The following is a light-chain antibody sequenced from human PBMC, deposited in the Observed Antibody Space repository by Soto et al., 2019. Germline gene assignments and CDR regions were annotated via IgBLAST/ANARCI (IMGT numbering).Light chain of an antibody. Sequence: QSVLAQAPSASGTPGQRVTISCSGSSSNIGSNTVSWYQQVPGTAPKLLIYNNDQRPSGVPDRFSGSKSGTSASLAIGGLQSEDEADYYCTALDDSLNGWVFGGGTKLTVL. J-gene: IGLJ3*02. V-gene: IGLV1-44*01. CDR2: NND. CDR1: SSNIGSNT. CDR3: TALDDSLNGWV.